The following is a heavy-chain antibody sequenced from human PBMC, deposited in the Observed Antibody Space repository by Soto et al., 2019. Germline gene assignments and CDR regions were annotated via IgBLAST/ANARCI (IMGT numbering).Heavy chain of an antibody. CDR1: GFSLSTNGVG. D-gene: IGHD6-6*01. V-gene: IGHV2-5*02. Sequence: QITLKESGPTLVKPTQTLTLTCIFSGFSLSTNGVGVGWIRQPTGKSLEWLALIYWDDDKRYNPSLKSRLTLTKDTSNNQVILTMANMDPVDTATYYCAHRRARTAGRDDAYDVWGQGTLVVVSS. J-gene: IGHJ3*01. CDR3: AHRRARTAGRDDAYDV. CDR2: IYWDDDK.